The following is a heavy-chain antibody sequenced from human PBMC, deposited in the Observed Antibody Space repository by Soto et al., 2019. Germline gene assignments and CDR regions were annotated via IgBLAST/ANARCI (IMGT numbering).Heavy chain of an antibody. V-gene: IGHV1-18*04. CDR3: ARDKMIDDYGLGTYDY. J-gene: IGHJ4*02. D-gene: IGHD3-10*01. CDR2: ISGYNGKT. Sequence: ASVKGSCKTSGYTFTSFGVRWVRQALGHGLERMGWISGYNGKTKYAQTLQGRVTMTADTSTSTVYLELRGLRPDDTAVYFCARDKMIDDYGLGTYDYWGQGTTVTVS. CDR1: GYTFTSFG.